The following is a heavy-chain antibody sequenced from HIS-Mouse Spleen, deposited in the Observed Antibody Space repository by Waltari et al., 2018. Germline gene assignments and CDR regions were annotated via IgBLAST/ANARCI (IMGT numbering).Heavy chain of an antibody. Sequence: EVQLVESGGGLVQPGGSLRLSCAASGFTFSSYWMHCVRQAQGKGLVCVTPINSEWGRTGYADYVQGRFTISRDNAKNTLYLQMNSLRAEDTAVYYCARDFEPLDYWGQGTLVTVSS. J-gene: IGHJ4*02. CDR2: INSEWGRT. CDR1: GFTFSSYW. V-gene: IGHV3-74*01. CDR3: ARDFEPLDY.